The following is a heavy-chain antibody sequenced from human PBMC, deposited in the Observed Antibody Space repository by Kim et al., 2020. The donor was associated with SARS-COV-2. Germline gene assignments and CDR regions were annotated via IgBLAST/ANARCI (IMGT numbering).Heavy chain of an antibody. J-gene: IGHJ3*02. CDR3: ARDSSRLLWFGHDAFDI. CDR1: GFTFSSYW. Sequence: GGSLRLSCAASGFTFSSYWMSWVRQAPGKGLEWVANIKQDGSEKYYVDSVKGRFTISRDNAKNSLYLQMNSLRAEDTAVYYCARDSSRLLWFGHDAFDIWGQGTMVTVSS. V-gene: IGHV3-7*01. D-gene: IGHD3-10*01. CDR2: IKQDGSEK.